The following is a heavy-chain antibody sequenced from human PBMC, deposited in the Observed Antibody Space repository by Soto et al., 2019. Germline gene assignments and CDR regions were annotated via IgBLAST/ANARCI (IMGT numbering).Heavy chain of an antibody. J-gene: IGHJ4*02. D-gene: IGHD3-3*01. CDR2: INPNSGGT. CDR3: ARTYYDFWSGYYMTPHLDY. CDR1: GYTFTGYY. V-gene: IGHV1-2*02. Sequence: SVKVSCKASGYTFTGYYMHWVRQAPGQGLEWMGWINPNSGGTNYARKFQGRVTMTRDTSISTAYMELSRLRSDDTAVYYCARTYYDFWSGYYMTPHLDYWGQGTLVTVSS.